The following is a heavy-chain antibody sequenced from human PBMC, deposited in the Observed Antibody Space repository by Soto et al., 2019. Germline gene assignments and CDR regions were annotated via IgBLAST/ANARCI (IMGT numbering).Heavy chain of an antibody. J-gene: IGHJ5*02. CDR1: GGTFTYYG. CDR2: IIPIIGPA. Sequence: QVQLVQSGAEVKRPGSSVKLSCKASGGTFTYYGISWVRQAPGQGLEWMGGIIPIIGPATYAQKFQGRVTINGDQSTRPAYMELSRLGSEDTALYYCARDLGTTIAGPPRRETYGWLDPWGQGTLVTVSS. V-gene: IGHV1-69*01. D-gene: IGHD3-22*01. CDR3: ARDLGTTIAGPPRRETYGWLDP.